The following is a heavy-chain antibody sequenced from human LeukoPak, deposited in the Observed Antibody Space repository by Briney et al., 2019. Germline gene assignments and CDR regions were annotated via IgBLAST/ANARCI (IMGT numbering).Heavy chain of an antibody. J-gene: IGHJ4*02. CDR3: ARRGYSGYDKGPFDY. CDR1: GFTFSSYA. Sequence: PGGSLRLSCAASGFTFSSYAMHWVRQAPGKGLEWVAVISYDGSNKYYADSVKGRFTISRDNSKNTLYLQMNSLRAEDTAVYYCARRGYSGYDKGPFDYWGQGTLVTVSS. CDR2: ISYDGSNK. D-gene: IGHD5-12*01. V-gene: IGHV3-30-3*01.